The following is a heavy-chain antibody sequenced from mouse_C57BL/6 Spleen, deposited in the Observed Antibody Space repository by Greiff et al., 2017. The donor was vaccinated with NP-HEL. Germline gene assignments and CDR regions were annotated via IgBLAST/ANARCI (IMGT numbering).Heavy chain of an antibody. Sequence: QVQLQESGAELVKPGASVKVSCKASGYTFTSYWMHWVKQRPGQGLEWIGRIHPSDSDTNYNQKFKGKATLTVDKSSSTAYMQLSSLTSVDFAVYYFAIADGYDNYLDYWGQGTTLTVSS. CDR3: AIADGYDNYLDY. V-gene: IGHV1-74*01. CDR1: GYTFTSYW. CDR2: IHPSDSDT. D-gene: IGHD2-2*01. J-gene: IGHJ2*01.